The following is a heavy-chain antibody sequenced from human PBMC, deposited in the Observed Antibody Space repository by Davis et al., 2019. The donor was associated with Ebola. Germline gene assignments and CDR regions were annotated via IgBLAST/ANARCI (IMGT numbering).Heavy chain of an antibody. CDR3: ARQGGGSGRLTSFDS. Sequence: GESLKISCMASGYNFRDYWIVWVRQLLGKGLEWMGNIYPGDSDSRYSPSFQGQVTLSADKSISTAYLQWKSLRASDTAIYYCARQGGGSGRLTSFDSWGQGTLVTVSS. CDR1: GYNFRDYW. D-gene: IGHD1-26*01. J-gene: IGHJ4*02. V-gene: IGHV5-51*01. CDR2: IYPGDSDS.